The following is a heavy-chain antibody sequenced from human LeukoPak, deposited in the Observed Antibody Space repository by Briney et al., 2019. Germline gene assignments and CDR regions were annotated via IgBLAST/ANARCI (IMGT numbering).Heavy chain of an antibody. CDR3: ARHLAMRFDP. CDR2: TYYSGST. J-gene: IGHJ5*02. V-gene: IGHV4-39*01. CDR1: GGSISSSSYY. Sequence: SETLSLTCTVSGGSISSSSYYWGWIRQPPGKGLEWIGSTYYSGSTYYNPSLKSRVTISVDTSKNQFSLKLSSVTAADTAVYYCARHLAMRFDPLGQGTLVTVSS.